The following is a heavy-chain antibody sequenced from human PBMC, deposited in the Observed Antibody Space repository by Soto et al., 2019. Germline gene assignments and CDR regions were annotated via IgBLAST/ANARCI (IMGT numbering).Heavy chain of an antibody. J-gene: IGHJ3*02. CDR3: VRGTPSGLYALHI. D-gene: IGHD6-19*01. CDR2: ISYGGRT. V-gene: IGHV4-59*01. CDR1: GGSISTYY. Sequence: SETLSLTCTVSGGSISTYYWSWIRQPPGKGLEWIGYISYGGRTKYNPSLESRFTISADTSKDQFSLNVTSVTTADTAVYYCVRGTPSGLYALHIWGQGTMVAVSS.